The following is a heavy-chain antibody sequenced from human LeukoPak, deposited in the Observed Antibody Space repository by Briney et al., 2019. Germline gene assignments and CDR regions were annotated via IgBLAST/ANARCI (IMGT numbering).Heavy chain of an antibody. Sequence: GGSLRLSCAASGFTFSSYEMNWVRQAPGKGLEWVSYISSSGSTIYYADSVKGRFTISRDNAKNSLYLQMNSLRAEDTAVYYCAGDGASKSRIVVVADHFDYWGQGTLVTVSS. D-gene: IGHD3-22*01. CDR3: AGDGASKSRIVVVADHFDY. J-gene: IGHJ4*02. CDR1: GFTFSSYE. V-gene: IGHV3-48*03. CDR2: ISSSGSTI.